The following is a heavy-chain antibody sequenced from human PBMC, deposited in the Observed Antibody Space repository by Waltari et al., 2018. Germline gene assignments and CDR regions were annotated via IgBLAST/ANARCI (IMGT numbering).Heavy chain of an antibody. D-gene: IGHD2-21*01. Sequence: QVQLQESGPGLVEPSETLSLTCTVSGDSIRGHYWTWIRQPPGKGLEWIGYIFYSATTNHNPSLKSRVTISGDMSKNQVSLTLTSVTAADTAVYYCARGFGDYCGEDCADPFDIWGRGTMVTVSS. CDR3: ARGFGDYCGEDCADPFDI. CDR2: IFYSATT. CDR1: GDSIRGHY. J-gene: IGHJ3*02. V-gene: IGHV4-59*11.